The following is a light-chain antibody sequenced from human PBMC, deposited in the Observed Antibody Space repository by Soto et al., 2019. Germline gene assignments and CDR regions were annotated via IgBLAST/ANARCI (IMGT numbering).Light chain of an antibody. J-gene: IGKJ1*01. CDR2: LAS. CDR3: QQYGSSPWT. CDR1: QSVTSSY. V-gene: IGKV3-20*01. Sequence: EIVLTQSPGTLSLSPGERASLSCRASQSVTSSYLAWYQQKPGQAPRLLIYLASNRATGIPDRFSGSGSGTDFTLTINRLEPEDFAVYYCQQYGSSPWTFGQGTRVEIK.